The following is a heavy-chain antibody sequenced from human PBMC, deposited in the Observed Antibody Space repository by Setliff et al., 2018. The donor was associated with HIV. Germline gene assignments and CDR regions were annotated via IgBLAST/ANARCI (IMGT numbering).Heavy chain of an antibody. Sequence: SETLSLTCAVYGGSFSGYYWSWIRQPPGKGLEWIGEINHSGGTYYNPSLKSRITMSIDTSKNQFSLKLNSVTAADTAVYFCARASRWGSIPFDYWGQGTLVTVSS. D-gene: IGHD2-21*01. V-gene: IGHV4-34*09. J-gene: IGHJ4*02. CDR3: ARASRWGSIPFDY. CDR1: GGSFSGYY. CDR2: INHSGGT.